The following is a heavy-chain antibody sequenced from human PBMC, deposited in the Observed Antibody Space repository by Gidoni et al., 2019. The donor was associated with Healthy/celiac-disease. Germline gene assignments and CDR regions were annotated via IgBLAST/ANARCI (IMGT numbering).Heavy chain of an antibody. CDR3: ARMYDFWSGYYPDY. D-gene: IGHD3-3*01. CDR2: IKQDGSEK. CDR1: GFPFSSYW. J-gene: IGHJ4*02. V-gene: IGHV3-7*01. Sequence: EVQLVESGGGLVQPGGSLRLSCAASGFPFSSYWMSWVRQAPGKGLEWVANIKQDGSEKYYVDSVKGRFTISRDNAKNSLYLQMNSLRAEDTAVYYCARMYDFWSGYYPDYWGQGTLVTVSS.